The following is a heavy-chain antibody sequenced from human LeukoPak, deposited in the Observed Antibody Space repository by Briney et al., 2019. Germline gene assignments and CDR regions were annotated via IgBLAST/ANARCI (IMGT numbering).Heavy chain of an antibody. V-gene: IGHV3-20*01. D-gene: IGHD2-15*01. CDR3: ARGIYCSGGSCYYPRAHPPLDV. J-gene: IGHJ6*02. Sequence: GGSLRLSCAASGFTFDDYGMSWVRQAPGKGLEWVSGINWNGGSTGYADSVKGRFTISRDNAKNSLYLQMNSLRAEDTALYHCARGIYCSGGSCYYPRAHPPLDVWGQGTTVTVSS. CDR2: INWNGGST. CDR1: GFTFDDYG.